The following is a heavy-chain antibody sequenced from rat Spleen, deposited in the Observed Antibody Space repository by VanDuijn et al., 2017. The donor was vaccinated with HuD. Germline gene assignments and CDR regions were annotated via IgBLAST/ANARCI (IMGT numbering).Heavy chain of an antibody. J-gene: IGHJ2*01. CDR1: GFTFSSIG. Sequence: VQLVESDGGLVQPGRSMHLSCSASGFTFSSIGIHWIPLAPGKGLDWVAYISSSSGTVYADAVKGRFPISRDNAKKTLYLQLNSLKSEDTAIYYCARDLPGYNPFEYWGQGVMVTVSS. V-gene: IGHV5-62*01. CDR2: ISSSSGT. CDR3: ARDLPGYNPFEY. D-gene: IGHD1-4*01.